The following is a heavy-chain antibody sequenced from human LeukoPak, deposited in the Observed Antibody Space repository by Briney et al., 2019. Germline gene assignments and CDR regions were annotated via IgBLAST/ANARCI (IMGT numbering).Heavy chain of an antibody. CDR1: GFTFSSYE. Sequence: PGGSLRLSCAASGFTFSSYEMNWVRQAPGKGLEWVSYISGSGSIIYYADSVKGRFTISRDNAKNSLYLQMNSLRAEDTAVYYCARDPPRTRFDYWGQGILVTVSS. J-gene: IGHJ4*02. CDR2: ISGSGSII. D-gene: IGHD1-14*01. CDR3: ARDPPRTRFDY. V-gene: IGHV3-48*03.